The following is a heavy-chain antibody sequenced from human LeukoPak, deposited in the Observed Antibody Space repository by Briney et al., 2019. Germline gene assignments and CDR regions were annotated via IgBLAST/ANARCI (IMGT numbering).Heavy chain of an antibody. CDR3: VRDPSGSGFAFDS. CDR2: IWFDGSNK. V-gene: IGHV3-33*01. CDR1: GFIFSNDA. Sequence: GRSLRLSCAASGFIFSNDAMHWVRQAPGKGLEWVAFIWFDGSNKHYADSVKGRFTISRDNSGDTLYLQMNSLRAEDTAVYYCVRDPSGSGFAFDSWGQGALVTVSS. J-gene: IGHJ4*02. D-gene: IGHD1-1*01.